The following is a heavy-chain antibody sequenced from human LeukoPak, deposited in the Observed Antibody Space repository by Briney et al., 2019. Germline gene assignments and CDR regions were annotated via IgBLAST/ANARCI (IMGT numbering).Heavy chain of an antibody. Sequence: GGSLRLSCAASGFTVSSNYMTWVRQAPGKGLEWVSIIYNDGNTFYADSVKGRFTISRDNSKNTLYLQMNRLRAEDTAVYYCARTYSNSGLEYLDFWGQGTLVTVSS. D-gene: IGHD5-12*01. J-gene: IGHJ4*02. CDR3: ARTYSNSGLEYLDF. V-gene: IGHV3-53*01. CDR1: GFTVSSNY. CDR2: IYNDGNT.